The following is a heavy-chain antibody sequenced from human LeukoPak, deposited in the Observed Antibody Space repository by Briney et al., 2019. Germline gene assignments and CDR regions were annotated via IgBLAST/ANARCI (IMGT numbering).Heavy chain of an antibody. V-gene: IGHV3-30*04. J-gene: IGHJ3*02. CDR2: ISYDGSNK. CDR3: ARDVRDAFDI. CDR1: GSTFSSYA. Sequence: PGGSLRLSCAASGSTFSSYAMHWVRQAPGKGLEWVAVISYDGSNKYYADSVKGRFTISRDNSKNTLYLQMNSLRAEDTAVYYCARDVRDAFDIWGQGTMVTVSS.